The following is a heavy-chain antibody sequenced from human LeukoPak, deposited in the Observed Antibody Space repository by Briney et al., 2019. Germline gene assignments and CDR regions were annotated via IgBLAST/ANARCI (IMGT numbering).Heavy chain of an antibody. V-gene: IGHV3-49*04. CDR2: IRSKAYGGTT. CDR3: TRGVVGEDY. D-gene: IGHD3-16*01. J-gene: IGHJ4*02. CDR1: GFTFGDYA. Sequence: GGSLRLSCTASGFTFGDYAMSWVRQAPGKGLEWVGFIRSKAYGGTTEYAASVKGRFTISRDDFKSIAYLQMNSLKTEDTAVYYCTRGVVGEDYWGQGTLVTVSS.